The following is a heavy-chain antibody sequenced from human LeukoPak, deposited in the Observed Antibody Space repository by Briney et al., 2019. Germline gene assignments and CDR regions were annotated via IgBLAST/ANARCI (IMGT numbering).Heavy chain of an antibody. J-gene: IGHJ4*02. V-gene: IGHV3-33*01. Sequence: GGSLRLSCAASGFTFSSYGMHWVRQAPGEGLEWVAVIWYDGSNKYYADSVKGRFTISRDNSKNALYLQMNSLRAEDTAVYYCARDSSMATIDYWGQGTLVTVSS. D-gene: IGHD5-12*01. CDR2: IWYDGSNK. CDR3: ARDSSMATIDY. CDR1: GFTFSSYG.